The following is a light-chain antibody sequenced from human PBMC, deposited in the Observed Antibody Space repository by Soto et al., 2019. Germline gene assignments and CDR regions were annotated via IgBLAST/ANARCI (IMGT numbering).Light chain of an antibody. Sequence: DIVLIQSRAPLSLSPGESATLSCRASQSVSSDLAWYQQKPGQAPRLLIYGASNRATGIPDRFSGSGSGKDFTLTISRLAHEDFTVYYCQQYGSSGTFGQGTQVDIK. CDR1: QSVSSD. V-gene: IGKV3-20*01. CDR3: QQYGSSGT. J-gene: IGKJ1*01. CDR2: GAS.